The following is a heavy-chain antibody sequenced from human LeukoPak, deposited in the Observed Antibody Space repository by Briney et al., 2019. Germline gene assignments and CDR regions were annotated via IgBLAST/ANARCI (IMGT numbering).Heavy chain of an antibody. CDR1: GFTFSSYE. CDR2: ISSSGSNK. CDR3: AKSPYCSVGSCYDDY. J-gene: IGHJ4*02. Sequence: PGGSLRLSCAASGFTFSSYEMNWVRQAPGKGLGWLSYISSSGSNKFYADSVKGRFTISRDNAKNSLYLQMNSLRAEDTAIYYCAKSPYCSVGSCYDDYWGQGTLVTVSS. V-gene: IGHV3-48*03. D-gene: IGHD2-15*01.